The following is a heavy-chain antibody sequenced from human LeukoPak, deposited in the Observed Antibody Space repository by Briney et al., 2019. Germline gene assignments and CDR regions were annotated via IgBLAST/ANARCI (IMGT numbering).Heavy chain of an antibody. J-gene: IGHJ4*02. CDR2: IYYSGST. Sequence: SETLSLTCTVSGGSISSGGYYWSWIRQHPGKGLEWIGYIYYSGSTYYNPSLKSRVTISVDTSKNQFSLKLSSVTAADTAVYYCARGRRQSYYYDSSGYYPRFDYWGQGTLVTVSS. D-gene: IGHD3-22*01. CDR1: GGSISSGGYY. V-gene: IGHV4-31*03. CDR3: ARGRRQSYYYDSSGYYPRFDY.